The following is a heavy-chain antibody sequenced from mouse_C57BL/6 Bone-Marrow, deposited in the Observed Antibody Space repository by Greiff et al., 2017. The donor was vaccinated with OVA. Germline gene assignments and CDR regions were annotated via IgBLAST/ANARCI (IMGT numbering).Heavy chain of an antibody. D-gene: IGHD2-3*01. V-gene: IGHV1-81*01. CDR1: GYTFTSYG. CDR3: ARYDGYYDD. CDR2: IYPRSGNT. Sequence: VQIKESGAELARPGASVKLSCKASGYTFTSYGISWVKQRTGQGLEWIGEIYPRSGNTYYNEKFKGKATLTADKSSSTAYMELRSLTSEDSAVYFCARYDGYYDDWGKGTTLTVSS. J-gene: IGHJ2*01.